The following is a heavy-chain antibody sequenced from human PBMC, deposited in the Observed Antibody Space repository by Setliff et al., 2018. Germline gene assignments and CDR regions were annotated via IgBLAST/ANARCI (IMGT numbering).Heavy chain of an antibody. J-gene: IGHJ4*02. Sequence: SWVRQPPGKGLEWVSGINWDGRSTGYTDSVKSRFTISRDNAKNSLYLQMNSLRAEDTAVYYCARDGGEYWGQGTLVTVSS. D-gene: IGHD3-16*01. V-gene: IGHV3-20*03. CDR2: INWDGRST. CDR3: ARDGGEY.